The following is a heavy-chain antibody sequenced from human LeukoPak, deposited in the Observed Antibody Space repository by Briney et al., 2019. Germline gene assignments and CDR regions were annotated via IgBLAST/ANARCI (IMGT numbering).Heavy chain of an antibody. CDR3: AKRNRRDSSGYPAPFDY. D-gene: IGHD3-22*01. J-gene: IGHJ4*02. CDR2: ISGSGGST. V-gene: IGHV3-23*01. Sequence: PGGSLRLSCAASGFTFSSYAMSWVRQAPGKGLEWVSAISGSGGSTYYADSVKGRFTISRGNSKNTLYLQVNSLRAEDTAVYYCAKRNRRDSSGYPAPFDYWGQGTLVTVSS. CDR1: GFTFSSYA.